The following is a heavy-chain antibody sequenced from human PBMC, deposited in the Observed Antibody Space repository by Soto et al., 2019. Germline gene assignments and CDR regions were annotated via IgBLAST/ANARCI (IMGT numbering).Heavy chain of an antibody. CDR2: ISGSGGST. J-gene: IGHJ6*02. V-gene: IGHV3-23*01. D-gene: IGHD3-3*01. CDR3: AKESPPYYDFWSGPRYYYYGMDV. Sequence: GGSLRLSCAASGFTFSSYAMSWVRQAPGKGLEWVSAISGSGGSTYYADSVKGRFTISRDNSKNTLYLQMNSLRAEDTAVYYCAKESPPYYDFWSGPRYYYYGMDVWGQGTTVSVSS. CDR1: GFTFSSYA.